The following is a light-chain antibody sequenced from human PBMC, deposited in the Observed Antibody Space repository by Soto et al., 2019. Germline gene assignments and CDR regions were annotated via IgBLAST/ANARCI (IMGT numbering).Light chain of an antibody. CDR1: NIGGRN. CDR3: QVWDRSTVV. V-gene: IGLV3-9*01. CDR2: RDT. Sequence: SYELTPPLSVSVALGQTATITCGGDNIGGRNVHWYQLNPGQAPVLVIYRDTNRPSGIPERFSGSNSGNTATLAISGVQAGDDADYYCQVWDRSTVVFGGGTKLTVL. J-gene: IGLJ3*02.